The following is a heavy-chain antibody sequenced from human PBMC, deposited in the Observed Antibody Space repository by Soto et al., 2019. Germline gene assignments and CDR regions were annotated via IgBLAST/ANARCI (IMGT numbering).Heavy chain of an antibody. CDR3: ARGLATLPVSDFDV. D-gene: IGHD1-26*01. Sequence: QITVKGSGPTLVKPTQTLTLTCSLSGISLSTSGVGLGWIRPTPGKALELLALIYWNDDKHYTPSLKSRLTNTKDTSKNQAVLTKTNMDPVDTATYYCARGLATLPVSDFDVWGQGTVVTVSS. CDR2: IYWNDDK. J-gene: IGHJ3*01. CDR1: GISLSTSGVG. V-gene: IGHV2-5*01.